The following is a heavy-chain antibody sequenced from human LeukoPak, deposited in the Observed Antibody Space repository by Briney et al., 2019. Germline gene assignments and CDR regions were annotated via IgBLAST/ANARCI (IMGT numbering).Heavy chain of an antibody. Sequence: GGSLRLSCEAYGFNVAINYMTWVRQAPGKGLEWVSVIFSAGSTYYADSVKGRFTVSRDTSKNTLDLQMNSLRAEDTAMYYCGYSSGYFRFDYWGLGTLVTVSS. CDR3: GYSSGYFRFDY. CDR2: IFSAGST. J-gene: IGHJ4*02. D-gene: IGHD3-22*01. V-gene: IGHV3-53*01. CDR1: GFNVAINY.